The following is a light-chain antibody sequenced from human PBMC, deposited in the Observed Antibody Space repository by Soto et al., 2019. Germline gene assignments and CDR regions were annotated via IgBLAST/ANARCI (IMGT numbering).Light chain of an antibody. CDR3: QQYNNWPPWT. Sequence: EVVMTQSPASLSVSPGERVTLSCRASQNIRNNLAWYQQKPGQSPRLLISGASTREAGVPGRFSGSGSGTEVTLITSSLQSADFALNYCQQYNNWPPWTFGQGTKV. CDR1: QNIRNN. V-gene: IGKV3-15*01. J-gene: IGKJ1*01. CDR2: GAS.